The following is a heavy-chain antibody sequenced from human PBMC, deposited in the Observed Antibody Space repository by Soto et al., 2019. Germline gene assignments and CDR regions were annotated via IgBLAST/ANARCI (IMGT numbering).Heavy chain of an antibody. D-gene: IGHD3-22*01. CDR2: ISYDGSDK. CDR1: GFTFSSYA. CDR3: AKGACRAAYYDGNDFFDP. J-gene: IGHJ5*02. Sequence: QVQLVESGGGVVQPGRSLRLSCAASGFTFSSYAMHWVRQAPGKGLEWVAVISYDGSDKYYADSVKGRFTISRDNYKNALYGQMNTLRVEDPAVYDWAKGACRAAYYDGNDFFDPWGQGTLVTVSS. V-gene: IGHV3-30*04.